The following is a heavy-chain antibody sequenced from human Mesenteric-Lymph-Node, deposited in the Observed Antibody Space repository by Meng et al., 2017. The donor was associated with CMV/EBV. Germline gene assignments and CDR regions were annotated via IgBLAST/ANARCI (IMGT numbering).Heavy chain of an antibody. CDR3: AREGYTRGRFGAFDI. CDR1: GFTFSRYS. CDR2: ISYDGSNK. V-gene: IGHV3-30-3*01. Sequence: GESLKISCAVSGFTFSRYSMHWVRQAPGKGLEWVALISYDGSNKFHADSVKGRFTISTDNSKNTLYLQMTSLRVEDTAVYFCAREGYTRGRFGAFDIWGQGTMVTVSS. J-gene: IGHJ3*02. D-gene: IGHD2-2*02.